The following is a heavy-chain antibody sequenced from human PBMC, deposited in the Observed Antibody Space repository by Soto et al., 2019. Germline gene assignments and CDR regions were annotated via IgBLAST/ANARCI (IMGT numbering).Heavy chain of an antibody. Sequence: GSLRLSCAASGFTFSSYAMSWVRQAPGKGLEWVSAISGSGGSTYYADSVKGRFTISRDNSKNTLYLQMNSLRAEDTAVYYCAKDNNYQPHFDYWGQGTLVTVSS. CDR1: GFTFSSYA. CDR3: AKDNNYQPHFDY. V-gene: IGHV3-23*01. J-gene: IGHJ4*02. CDR2: ISGSGGST. D-gene: IGHD2-2*01.